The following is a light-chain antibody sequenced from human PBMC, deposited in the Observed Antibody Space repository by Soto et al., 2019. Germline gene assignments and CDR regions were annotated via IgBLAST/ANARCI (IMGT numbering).Light chain of an antibody. J-gene: IGLJ2*01. V-gene: IGLV2-14*01. Sequence: QSVLTQPPSASGSPGQSVTIYCAGTSSDVGGYNLVSWYQQHPGKAPKLMIYDVSNRPSGISNRFSGSKSGNTASLTISGLQAEDEADYYCSSFTISRNTVIFGGGTKLTVL. CDR1: SSDVGGYNL. CDR2: DVS. CDR3: SSFTISRNTVI.